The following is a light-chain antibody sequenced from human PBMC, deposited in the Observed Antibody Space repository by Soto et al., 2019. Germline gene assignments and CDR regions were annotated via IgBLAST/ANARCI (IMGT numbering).Light chain of an antibody. CDR3: GSYTSSSTLV. CDR1: SSDLGAYNY. J-gene: IGLJ2*01. V-gene: IGLV2-14*01. CDR2: DVS. Sequence: QSVLTQPASVSASPGQSITISCTGTSSDLGAYNYVSWYQQHPGKAPKLMIYDVSNRPSGVSNRFSGSKSGNTASLTISGLQAEDGADYYCGSYTSSSTLVFGGGTKVTVL.